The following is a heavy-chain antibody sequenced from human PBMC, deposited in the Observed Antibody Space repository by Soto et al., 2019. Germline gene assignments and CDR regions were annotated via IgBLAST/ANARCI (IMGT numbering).Heavy chain of an antibody. Sequence: GESLKISCKAIGYTFTNYWIGWVRQTPGKGLEWMGIIFPGDSDTRYNPSFEGQVTVSADESISTAYLQWNTPKASDTAMYYCVRPNFGALTHFDFWGQGTLVTVS. CDR3: VRPNFGALTHFDF. V-gene: IGHV5-51*01. J-gene: IGHJ4*02. CDR2: IFPGDSDT. CDR1: GYTFTNYW. D-gene: IGHD3-16*01.